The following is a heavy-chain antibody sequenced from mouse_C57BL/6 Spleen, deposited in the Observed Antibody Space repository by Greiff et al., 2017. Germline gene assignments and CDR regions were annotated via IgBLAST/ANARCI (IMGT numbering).Heavy chain of an antibody. V-gene: IGHV1-80*01. CDR1: GYAFSSYW. CDR3: LYSNTWCFDD. CDR2: IYPGVGDT. Sequence: QVQLQQSGAELVKPGASVKISCKASGYAFSSYWMNWVKQRPGKGLEWIGQIYPGVGDTNYNGKFKGKATLTADKSSSTAYMQLSSLTSEDSAVYFSLYSNTWCFDDWGTGTTVTVSS. J-gene: IGHJ1*03. D-gene: IGHD2-5*01.